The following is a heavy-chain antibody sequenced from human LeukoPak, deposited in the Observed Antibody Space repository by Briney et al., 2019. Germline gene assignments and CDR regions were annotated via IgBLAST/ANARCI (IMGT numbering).Heavy chain of an antibody. Sequence: PSETLSLTCTVSGGSISSYYWSWIRQPPGKGLEWIGYIYYSGSTNYNPSLKSRVTISVDTSKNQLSLKLSSVTAADTAVYYCATGSRTTGYYYYYMDVWGKGTTVTVSS. CDR3: ATGSRTTGYYYYYMDV. D-gene: IGHD1-7*01. CDR1: GGSISSYY. J-gene: IGHJ6*03. V-gene: IGHV4-59*01. CDR2: IYYSGST.